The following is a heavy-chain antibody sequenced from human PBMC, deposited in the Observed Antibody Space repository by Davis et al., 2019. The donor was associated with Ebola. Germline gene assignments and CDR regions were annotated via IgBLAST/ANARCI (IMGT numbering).Heavy chain of an antibody. V-gene: IGHV3-20*04. CDR1: GFTFDDYA. D-gene: IGHD3-22*01. CDR3: ATSNYFDSSGYYY. CDR2: INWNGGST. J-gene: IGHJ4*02. Sequence: GGSLRLSCAASGFTFDDYAMTWVRQAPGKGLEWVSGINWNGGSTGYADSVKGRFTISRDNAKNSLYLQMNSLRPEDTAVYYCATSNYFDSSGYYYWGQGTLVTVSS.